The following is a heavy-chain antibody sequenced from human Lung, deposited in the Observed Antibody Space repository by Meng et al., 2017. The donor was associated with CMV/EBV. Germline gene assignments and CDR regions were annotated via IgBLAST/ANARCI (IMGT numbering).Heavy chain of an antibody. Sequence: ESXKISCAASGFTFSNYWMTWVRQAPGKGPEWVANINPDGSDKYYVDSVKGRFTISRDNAKNSLYLQMISLRAEDTAVYYCARGRVSTDYWGHGTLVTVAS. V-gene: IGHV3-7*01. CDR3: ARGRVSTDY. J-gene: IGHJ4*01. CDR2: INPDGSDK. CDR1: GFTFSNYW. D-gene: IGHD4-11*01.